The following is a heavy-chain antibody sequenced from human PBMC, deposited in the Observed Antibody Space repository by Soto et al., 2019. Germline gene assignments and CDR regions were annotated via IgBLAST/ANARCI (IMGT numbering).Heavy chain of an antibody. CDR3: SRIPNDDRNYGSWSY. J-gene: IGHJ4*01. V-gene: IGHV4-59*01. CDR2: IYYSGST. D-gene: IGHD4-4*01. Sequence: PGKGLEWIGYIYYSGSTNYNPSLKRRLTISVETSKNQCALKLSSVIAADTAVYYCSRIPNDDRNYGSWSYWGYGTLVPVSS.